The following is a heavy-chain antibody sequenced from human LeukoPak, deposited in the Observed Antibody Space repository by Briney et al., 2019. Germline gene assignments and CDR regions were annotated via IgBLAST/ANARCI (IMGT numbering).Heavy chain of an antibody. CDR3: AKGDTTWELPHDY. CDR2: FDPEDGET. V-gene: IGHV1-24*01. D-gene: IGHD1-26*01. Sequence: ASVKVSCKASGGTFSSYAISWVRQAPGQGIEWMGGFDPEDGETIYAQKFQGRVTMTEDTSTDTAYMELSSLRSEDTAVYYCAKGDTTWELPHDYWGQGTLVTVSS. J-gene: IGHJ4*02. CDR1: GGTFSSYA.